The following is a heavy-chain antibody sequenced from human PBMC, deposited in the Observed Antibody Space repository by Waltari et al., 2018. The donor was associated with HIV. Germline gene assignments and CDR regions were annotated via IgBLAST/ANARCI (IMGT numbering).Heavy chain of an antibody. D-gene: IGHD2-21*01. CDR2: INTKSGIT. CDR3: ARLPTLIYARNDV. V-gene: IGHV1-2*06. CDR1: GYTFTGYY. J-gene: IGHJ3*01. Sequence: QLQLVQSGTEVKKPGASVKVSCKASGYTFTGYYLYWVRQAPGQGLEWMGRINTKSGITNYAQKFQGRVTMTRDTSNSTAYLEESRLTADVTAVYYCARLPTLIYARNDVWGQGTLVIVSS.